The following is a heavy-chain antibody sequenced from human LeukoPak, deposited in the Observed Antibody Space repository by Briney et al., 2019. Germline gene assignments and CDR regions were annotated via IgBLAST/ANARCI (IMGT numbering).Heavy chain of an antibody. J-gene: IGHJ6*02. CDR2: IYYSGST. Sequence: TSETLSLTCTVSGGSISSSSYYWGWIRQPPGKGLEWIGSIYYSGSTYYNPSLKSRVTISVDTSKNQFSLKLSSVTAADTAVYYCASSTVVTNYYGMDVWGQGTTVTVSS. V-gene: IGHV4-39*07. CDR1: GGSISSSSYY. CDR3: ASSTVVTNYYGMDV. D-gene: IGHD4-23*01.